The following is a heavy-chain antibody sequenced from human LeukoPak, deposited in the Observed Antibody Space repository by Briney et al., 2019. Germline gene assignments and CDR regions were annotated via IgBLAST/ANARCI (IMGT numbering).Heavy chain of an antibody. CDR3: ARGTGIAGFDP. Sequence: PSQTLSLTCTVSGGSISSGSYYWSWIRQPARKGLEWIGEINHSGSTNYNPSLKSRVTISVDTSKNQFSLELSSVTAADTAVYYCARGTGIAGFDPWGQGTLVTVSP. CDR1: GGSISSGSYY. D-gene: IGHD3-10*01. CDR2: INHSGST. V-gene: IGHV4-61*09. J-gene: IGHJ5*02.